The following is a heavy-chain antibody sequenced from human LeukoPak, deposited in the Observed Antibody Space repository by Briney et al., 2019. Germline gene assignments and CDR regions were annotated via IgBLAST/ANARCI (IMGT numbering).Heavy chain of an antibody. D-gene: IGHD5-24*01. CDR3: ARATELPPSFFRDGYNGAFDI. Sequence: ASVKVSCKASGYTFTGYYMHWVRQAPGQGLEWMRWINPNSGGTNYAQKFQGRVTMTRDTSISTAYMELSRLRSDDTAVYYCARATELPPSFFRDGYNGAFDIWGQGAMVTVSS. J-gene: IGHJ3*02. CDR1: GYTFTGYY. CDR2: INPNSGGT. V-gene: IGHV1-2*02.